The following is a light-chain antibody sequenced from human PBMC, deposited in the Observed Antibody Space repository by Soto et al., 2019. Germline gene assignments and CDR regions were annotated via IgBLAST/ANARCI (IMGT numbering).Light chain of an antibody. V-gene: IGKV3-20*01. CDR1: QSVSSKY. CDR3: QQYGSSIFT. Sequence: EIVLTQSPGTLSLSPWERTTLSCMASQSVSSKYLAWYQQKPGQAPRVLIYGTSIRASCVPERFSGGRSGTDFTITITRLEPEDFAVYYCQQYGSSIFTFGPGTKVDFK. J-gene: IGKJ3*01. CDR2: GTS.